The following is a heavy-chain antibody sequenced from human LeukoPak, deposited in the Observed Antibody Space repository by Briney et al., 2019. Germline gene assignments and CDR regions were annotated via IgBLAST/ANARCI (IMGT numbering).Heavy chain of an antibody. CDR2: ISGSGGST. Sequence: GGSLRLSCAASGFTFSSYAMSWVRQAPGKGLEWVSAISGSGGSTYYADSVKGRFTIYRDNSKNTLYLQMNSLRAEDTAVYYCAKDRNDFGVVITPSGYWGQGTLVTVSS. CDR3: AKDRNDFGVVITPSGY. V-gene: IGHV3-23*01. CDR1: GFTFSSYA. J-gene: IGHJ4*02. D-gene: IGHD3-3*01.